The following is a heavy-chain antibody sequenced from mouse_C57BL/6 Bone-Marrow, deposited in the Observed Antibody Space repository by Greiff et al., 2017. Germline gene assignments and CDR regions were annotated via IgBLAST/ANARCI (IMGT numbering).Heavy chain of an antibody. Sequence: VQLQQSGAELVRPGTSVKMSCKASGYTFTNYWIGWAKQRPGHGLEWIGDIYPGGGYTNYNEKFKGNATVTADKSSSTAYMQFSSLTSDDSAIYFCAREGDGYLPFAYWGQGTLVTVSA. D-gene: IGHD2-3*01. J-gene: IGHJ3*01. CDR3: AREGDGYLPFAY. V-gene: IGHV1-63*01. CDR1: GYTFTNYW. CDR2: IYPGGGYT.